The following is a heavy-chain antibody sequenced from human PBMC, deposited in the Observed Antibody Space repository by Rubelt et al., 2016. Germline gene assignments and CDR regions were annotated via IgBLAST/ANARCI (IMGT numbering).Heavy chain of an antibody. V-gene: IGHV3-74*01. D-gene: IGHD1-26*01. Sequence: GKGLVWVSRVNTDGSGANYADSVKGRFTISRDNSKNTLYLQMNSLRDEDTAVYYCARDLTPGAPDYFDNWGQGTLVTVSS. CDR2: VNTDGSGA. J-gene: IGHJ4*02. CDR3: ARDLTPGAPDYFDN.